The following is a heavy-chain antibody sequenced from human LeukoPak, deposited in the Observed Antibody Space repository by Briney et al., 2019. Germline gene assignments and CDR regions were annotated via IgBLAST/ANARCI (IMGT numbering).Heavy chain of an antibody. CDR2: IRSKAYGGTT. CDR3: TSHTYGDYVSYYGMDV. CDR1: GSTFGDYA. V-gene: IGHV3-49*04. J-gene: IGHJ6*02. Sequence: PGGSLRLSCTASGSTFGDYATSWVRQAPRKGLDWVGFIRSKAYGGTTDYAASVKGRFTISRDDSKSIAYLQMNSLKTEDTAVYYCTSHTYGDYVSYYGMDVWGQGATVTVSS. D-gene: IGHD4-17*01.